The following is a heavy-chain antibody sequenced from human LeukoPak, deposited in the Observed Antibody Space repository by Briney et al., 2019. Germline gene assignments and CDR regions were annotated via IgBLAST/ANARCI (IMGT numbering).Heavy chain of an antibody. Sequence: GGSLRLSCAASGFTFTTYAMSWVRQAPGKGLEWVSTISGSGGGTYYADSVKGRFTISRDNSKNTLYLQMNSLRGEDTAVYYCVKFRGQLLSSYYFDYWGQGTLVTVSS. J-gene: IGHJ4*02. CDR3: VKFRGQLLSSYYFDY. CDR2: ISGSGGGT. V-gene: IGHV3-23*01. CDR1: GFTFTTYA. D-gene: IGHD2-2*01.